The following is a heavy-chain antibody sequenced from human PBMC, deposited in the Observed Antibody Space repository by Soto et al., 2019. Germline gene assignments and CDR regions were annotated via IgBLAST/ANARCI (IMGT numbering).Heavy chain of an antibody. D-gene: IGHD3-22*01. J-gene: IGHJ5*02. Sequence: PSETLSLTCTVSGGSISSRGYYWGWIRQPPGKGLEWIGTIYYSGSTYYNPSLKSRVILSLDTSTSEVSLSLTSVTAADAAVYFCARFSPPRKSYDSNPGWFDPWGQGIMVTVSS. CDR1: GGSISSRGYY. V-gene: IGHV4-39*07. CDR3: ARFSPPRKSYDSNPGWFDP. CDR2: IYYSGST.